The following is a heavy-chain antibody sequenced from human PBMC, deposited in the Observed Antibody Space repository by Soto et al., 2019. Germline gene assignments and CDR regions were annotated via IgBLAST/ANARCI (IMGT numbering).Heavy chain of an antibody. CDR2: IGTGGDT. CDR1: GFACSSRD. V-gene: IGHV3-13*01. CDR3: VREGRSSTWYDWYFDL. J-gene: IGHJ2*01. D-gene: IGHD6-13*01. Sequence: GGSLRLSCAASGFACSSRDMHWVRQVTGKGLEWVSAIGTGGDTYYPDSMKGRFIISRENAKNSLYLQMNSLRDEDTAVYFCVREGRSSTWYDWYFDLWGRGTLVTVSS.